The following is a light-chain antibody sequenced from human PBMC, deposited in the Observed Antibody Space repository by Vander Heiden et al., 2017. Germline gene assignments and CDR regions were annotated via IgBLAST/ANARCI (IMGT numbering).Light chain of an antibody. J-gene: IGKJ1*01. V-gene: IGKV1-39*01. Sequence: DIQMTQSPSSLSASVGDRVTITCRASQTISSYLNWYQQKPGKAPKLLSYAASSLQSGVPSRFSGSGSGTDFTLTINSLQLEDFATYYCQQSYSTPWTFGQGTKVEIK. CDR3: QQSYSTPWT. CDR1: QTISSY. CDR2: AAS.